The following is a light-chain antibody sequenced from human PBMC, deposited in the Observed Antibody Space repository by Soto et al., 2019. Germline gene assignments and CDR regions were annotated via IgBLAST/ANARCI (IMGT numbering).Light chain of an antibody. V-gene: IGKV3-15*01. J-gene: IGKJ4*01. CDR3: QQYNNWPRAT. Sequence: IVMTQSPAPLSVSPGERATLSCRASQSISSNLAWYQQKPGQAPRLLMFRTSSRATGFPARFSGSGSGTEFNLTISSLQSEDFGVYYCQQYNNWPRATFGGGTKVDIK. CDR1: QSISSN. CDR2: RTS.